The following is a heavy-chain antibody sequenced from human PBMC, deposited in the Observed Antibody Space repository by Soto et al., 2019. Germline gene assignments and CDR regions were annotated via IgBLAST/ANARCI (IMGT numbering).Heavy chain of an antibody. J-gene: IGHJ6*02. Sequence: QVQLVESGGGVVQPGRSLRLSCAASGFTFSSYGMHWVRQAPGKGLEWVAVISYDGSNKYYADSVKGRFTISRDNSNNTLYLHMNSLRAEDTAVYYCAKSLVETYAAYYYYAMDVWGQGTTVTVSS. V-gene: IGHV3-30*18. CDR1: GFTFSSYG. CDR2: ISYDGSNK. D-gene: IGHD4-17*01. CDR3: AKSLVETYAAYYYYAMDV.